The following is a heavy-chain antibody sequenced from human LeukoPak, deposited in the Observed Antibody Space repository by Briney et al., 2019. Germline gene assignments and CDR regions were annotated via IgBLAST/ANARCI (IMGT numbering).Heavy chain of an antibody. D-gene: IGHD3-22*01. CDR3: ARHPSYDIFDF. J-gene: IGHJ4*02. V-gene: IGHV4-39*01. Sequence: SETLSLTCAVSGVSISSSSYYWGWVRQPPGKGLEWIGSIYSTGRTYYNPSLKSRVTISMDPSKNQFSLKVTSVTAADTAVYYCARHPSYDIFDFWGQGTLVTVSS. CDR1: GVSISSSSYY. CDR2: IYSTGRT.